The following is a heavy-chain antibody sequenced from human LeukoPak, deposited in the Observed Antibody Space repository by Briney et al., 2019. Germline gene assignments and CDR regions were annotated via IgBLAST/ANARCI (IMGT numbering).Heavy chain of an antibody. CDR2: IYTSGST. CDR1: GGSISSYY. CDR3: ARDRTRSLYFDL. V-gene: IGHV4-4*07. Sequence: SETLSLTCTVSGGSISSYYWSWIRQPAGKELEWIGRIYTSGSTNYNPSLKSRVTMSVDTSKNQFSLKLSSVTAADTAVYYCARDRTRSLYFDLWGRGTLVTVSS. J-gene: IGHJ2*01. D-gene: IGHD2-8*01.